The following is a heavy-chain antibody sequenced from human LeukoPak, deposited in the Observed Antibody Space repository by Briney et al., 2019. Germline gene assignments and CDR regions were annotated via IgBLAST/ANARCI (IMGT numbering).Heavy chain of an antibody. V-gene: IGHV1-18*01. CDR2: SSAYNGNR. Sequence: VASVKVSCKASGYAGTSYGISWVRQAPGQGLGWMGWSSAYNGNRNYTQKLQGRVTMTTDTSTSTAYMEMRSLRSDDTAVYYCARWAPGIAAAGTSEGGERPVDYWGQGTLVTVSS. CDR3: ARWAPGIAAAGTSEGGERPVDY. CDR1: GYAGTSYG. D-gene: IGHD6-13*01. J-gene: IGHJ4*02.